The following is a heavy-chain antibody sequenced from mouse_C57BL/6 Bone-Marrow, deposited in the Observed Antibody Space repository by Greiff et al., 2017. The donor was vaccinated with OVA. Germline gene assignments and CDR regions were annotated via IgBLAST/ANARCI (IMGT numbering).Heavy chain of an antibody. V-gene: IGHV1-59*01. Sequence: QVQLQQPGAELVRPGTSVKLSCKASGYTFTSYWMHLVKQRPGQGLEWIGVIDPSDSYTNYNQKFKGKATLTVDTSSSTAYMQLSSLTSEDSAVYYCARALLLRFYAMDYWGQGTSVTVSS. CDR1: GYTFTSYW. D-gene: IGHD1-1*01. CDR2: IDPSDSYT. CDR3: ARALLLRFYAMDY. J-gene: IGHJ4*01.